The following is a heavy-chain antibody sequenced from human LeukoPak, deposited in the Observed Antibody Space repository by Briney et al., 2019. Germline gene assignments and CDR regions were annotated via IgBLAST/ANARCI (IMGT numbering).Heavy chain of an antibody. CDR2: ISSNGHDT. D-gene: IGHD5-18*01. CDR3: ARDTAMRTNWFDP. Sequence: GGSLRLSCSASGFTFSVHVIHWVRQAPGRGLEFVSAISSNGHDTYYADSVKARFTISRDNSQNTVYLQMSSLRTDDTAVYYCARDTAMRTNWFDPWGQGTLVTVSS. CDR1: GFTFSVHV. V-gene: IGHV3-64D*06. J-gene: IGHJ5*02.